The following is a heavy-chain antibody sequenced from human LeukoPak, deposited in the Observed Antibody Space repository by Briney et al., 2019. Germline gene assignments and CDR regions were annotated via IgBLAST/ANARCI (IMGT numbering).Heavy chain of an antibody. V-gene: IGHV3-66*02. D-gene: IGHD1-26*01. CDR1: GFIVSSSY. CDR2: IYSGGST. J-gene: IGHJ4*02. CDR3: ARGRVGATTCFDY. Sequence: GGSLRLSCAASGFIVSSSYMTWVRQAPGEGLEWVSVIYSGGSTYYADSVKGRFTISRDSSKNTLYLQMNGLRAEDTAVCYCARGRVGATTCFDYWGQGTLVTVSS.